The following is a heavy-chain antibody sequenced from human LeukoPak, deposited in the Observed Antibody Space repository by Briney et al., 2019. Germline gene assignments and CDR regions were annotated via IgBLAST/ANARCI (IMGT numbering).Heavy chain of an antibody. CDR1: GGSISGYY. CDR2: IYYSGST. J-gene: IGHJ4*02. CDR3: ARVLTYGSRTYYFDC. D-gene: IGHD3-10*01. V-gene: IGHV4-59*01. Sequence: SETLSLTCTVSGGSISGYYWSWIRQPPGKGLEWIGYIYYSGSTNYNPSLKSRVTISLDTSKNQFSLKLSSVTAADTAVYYCARVLTYGSRTYYFDCWGQGTLVTVSS.